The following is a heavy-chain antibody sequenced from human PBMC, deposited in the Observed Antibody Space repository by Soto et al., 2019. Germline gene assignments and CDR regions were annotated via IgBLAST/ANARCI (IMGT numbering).Heavy chain of an antibody. V-gene: IGHV1-69*01. CDR2: IIPIFGTA. D-gene: IGHD6-6*01. Sequence: QVQLVQSGAEVKKPGSSVKVSCKASGGTFSSYVISWVRQAPGQGLEWMGGIIPIFGTANYAQKFQGRVTITADESTSTAYLELSSLRSEDTAVYYCARAEYSSSSGTYYYYGMDVWGQGTTVTVSS. CDR3: ARAEYSSSSGTYYYYGMDV. J-gene: IGHJ6*02. CDR1: GGTFSSYV.